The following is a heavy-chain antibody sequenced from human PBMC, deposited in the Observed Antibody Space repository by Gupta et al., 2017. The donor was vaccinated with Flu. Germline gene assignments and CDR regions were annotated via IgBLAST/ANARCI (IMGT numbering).Heavy chain of an antibody. D-gene: IGHD5-18*01. Sequence: IRQPPGKGLEWTGEINHSGSTNYNPSLKSRVTISVDTSKNQFSLKLSSVTAADTAVYYCARRPRSYGPKYYYYGMDVWGQGNTVTASS. V-gene: IGHV4-34*01. CDR3: ARRPRSYGPKYYYYGMDV. J-gene: IGHJ6*02. CDR2: INHSGST.